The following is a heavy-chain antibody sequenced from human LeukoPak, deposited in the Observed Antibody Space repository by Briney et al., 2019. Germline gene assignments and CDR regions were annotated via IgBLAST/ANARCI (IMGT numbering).Heavy chain of an antibody. D-gene: IGHD2-8*01. CDR2: ISDTGATT. CDR3: AKDTSIGRYCTNGVCSSFDY. J-gene: IGHJ4*02. Sequence: PGGSLRLSCAGSGFTFSSYAMSWVRQAPGKGLEWVSAISDTGATTYDADSVKGRFTISRDNSRSTLYLQMNSLRAEDTALYYCAKDTSIGRYCTNGVCSSFDYWGQGTLVTVSP. CDR1: GFTFSSYA. V-gene: IGHV3-23*01.